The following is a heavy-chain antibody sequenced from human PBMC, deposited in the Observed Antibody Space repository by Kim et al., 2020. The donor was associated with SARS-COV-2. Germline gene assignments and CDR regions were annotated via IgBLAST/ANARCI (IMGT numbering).Heavy chain of an antibody. CDR1: GFTFDDYA. V-gene: IGHV3-43*02. J-gene: IGHJ4*02. Sequence: GGSLRLSCAASGFTFDDYAMHWVRQAPGKGLEWVSLISGDGGSTYYSDSVKGRFTISRDNSKNSLYLQMNSLRTEDTALYYCAKDYGVLDFWSGYYDYWGQGTLVTVSS. CDR3: AKDYGVLDFWSGYYDY. CDR2: ISGDGGST. D-gene: IGHD3-3*01.